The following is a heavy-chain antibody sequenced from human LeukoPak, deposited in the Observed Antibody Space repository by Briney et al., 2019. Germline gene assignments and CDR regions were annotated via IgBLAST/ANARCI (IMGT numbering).Heavy chain of an antibody. J-gene: IGHJ5*02. CDR3: VVCPGSYYLNWFDP. V-gene: IGHV4-39*07. CDR2: IYYSGSTYYSGST. CDR1: GGSISSSSYY. Sequence: KPSETLSLTCTVSGGSISSSSYYGGWIRQPPGKGLEWIGSIYYSGSTYYSGSTYYNLSLKSRVIISVDTSKNQFSLKLTSVTAADTAVYYCVVCPGSYYLNWFDPWGQGTLVTVSS. D-gene: IGHD3-10*02.